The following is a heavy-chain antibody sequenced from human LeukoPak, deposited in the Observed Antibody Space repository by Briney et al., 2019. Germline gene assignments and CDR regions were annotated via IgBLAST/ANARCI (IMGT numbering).Heavy chain of an antibody. CDR1: GGSISSSTYY. CDR2: IYYTGST. V-gene: IGHV4-39*07. Sequence: SETLSLTCTVSGGSISSSTYYWGWIRQPPGKGLEWIGYIYYTGSTYCNPSLKSRVTISVNTSKNQFSLKLSSVTAADTAVYYCARGRGEGRGISMVRGVRAPSYNWFDSWGHGTLVTVSS. D-gene: IGHD3-10*01. J-gene: IGHJ5*01. CDR3: ARGRGEGRGISMVRGVRAPSYNWFDS.